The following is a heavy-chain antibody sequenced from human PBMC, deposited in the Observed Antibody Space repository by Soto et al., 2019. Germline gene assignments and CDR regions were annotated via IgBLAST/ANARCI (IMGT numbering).Heavy chain of an antibody. V-gene: IGHV1-18*01. D-gene: IGHD6-6*01. J-gene: IGHJ5*02. CDR1: GYTFTSYG. CDR2: ISAYNGNT. Sequence: QVQLVQSGAEVKKPGASVKVSCKASGYTFTSYGISWVRQAPGQGLEWMGWISAYNGNTNYAQKLQGRVTMTTDTATSTAYMELRSLRSDDTAVYYWARHTAYIAARPGVRQFDPWGQGTLVTVSS. CDR3: ARHTAYIAARPGVRQFDP.